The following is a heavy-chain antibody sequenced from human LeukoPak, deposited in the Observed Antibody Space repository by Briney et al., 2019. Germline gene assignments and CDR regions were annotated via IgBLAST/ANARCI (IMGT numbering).Heavy chain of an antibody. CDR1: GYTFTDYY. J-gene: IGHJ4*02. Sequence: ASVKVSCKASGYTFTDYYMHWVRQAPGQGLEWMGWINPNSGGTNYQGRVTMTRDTSISTAYMELSSLRSEDTAVYYCARDPDLISSGTYRWGQGTLVTVSS. CDR3: ARDPDLISSGTYR. V-gene: IGHV1-2*02. D-gene: IGHD3-10*01. CDR2: INPNSGGT.